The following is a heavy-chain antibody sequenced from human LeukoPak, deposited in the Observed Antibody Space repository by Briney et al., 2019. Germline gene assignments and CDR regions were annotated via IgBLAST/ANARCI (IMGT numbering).Heavy chain of an antibody. V-gene: IGHV4-30-4*08. CDR3: ARVVEGSVVDY. J-gene: IGHJ4*02. Sequence: SETLPLTCTVSGGSISSGDYYWSWIRQPPGKGLEWIGYIYYSGSTYYNPSLKSRVTISVDTSKNQFSLKLSSVTAADTAVYYCARVVEGSVVDYWGQGTLVTVSS. CDR2: IYYSGST. D-gene: IGHD4-23*01. CDR1: GGSISSGDYY.